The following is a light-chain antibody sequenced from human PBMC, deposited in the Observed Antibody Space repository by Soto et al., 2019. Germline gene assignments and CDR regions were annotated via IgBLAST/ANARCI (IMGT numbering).Light chain of an antibody. J-gene: IGLJ1*01. CDR2: EVS. CDR3: SSYAGSKNYG. V-gene: IGLV2-8*01. Sequence: QSALTQPPSAAGSPGHSVTISCTGTGSDGGGYNYVSWYQQHPGKAPKLMIYEVSKRPSGVPDRFSGSKSGNTASLTVSGLQAEDEADYYCSSYAGSKNYGLGTGTKVTVL. CDR1: GSDGGGYNY.